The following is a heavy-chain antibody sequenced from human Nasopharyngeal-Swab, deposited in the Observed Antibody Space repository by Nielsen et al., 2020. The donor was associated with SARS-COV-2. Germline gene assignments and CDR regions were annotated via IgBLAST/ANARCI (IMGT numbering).Heavy chain of an antibody. CDR2: ISYDGSNK. V-gene: IGHV3-30*17. Sequence: GEGLEWVAVISYDGSNKYYADSVKGRFTISRDNSKNTLYLQMNSLRAEDTAVYYCARGFGGSYWGYDYWGQGTLVTVSS. CDR3: ARGFGGSYWGYDY. D-gene: IGHD1-26*01. J-gene: IGHJ4*02.